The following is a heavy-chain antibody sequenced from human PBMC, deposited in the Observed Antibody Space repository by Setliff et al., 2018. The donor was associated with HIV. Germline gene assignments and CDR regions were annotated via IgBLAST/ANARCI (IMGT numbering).Heavy chain of an antibody. CDR2: IYFDGSKK. V-gene: IGHV3-33*06. J-gene: IGHJ4*02. CDR3: AKAWGSGYPSFESALMFDV. CDR1: GFTFNNYG. D-gene: IGHD3-16*01. Sequence: PGGSLRLSCAASGFTFNNYGMHWVRQAPGKGLEWVALIYFDGSKKYYADSVQGRFTISRDNSKKILYLQMNSLRAEDTAVYHCAKAWGSGYPSFESALMFDVWGQGTLVTVSS.